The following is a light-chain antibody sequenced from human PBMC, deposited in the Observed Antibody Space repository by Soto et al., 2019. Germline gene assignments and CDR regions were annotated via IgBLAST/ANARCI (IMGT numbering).Light chain of an antibody. CDR3: QHYIT. V-gene: IGKV1-5*01. CDR2: DTS. CDR1: QRISSW. Sequence: DIQMTQSPSTLSASVGDRLTITCRASQRISSWLAWYQKKPGKAPKLLIYDTSNLESGVPSRFSGRGSGTEFTLTISSLQPDDFATYYCQHYITFGQGTNVDIK. J-gene: IGKJ1*01.